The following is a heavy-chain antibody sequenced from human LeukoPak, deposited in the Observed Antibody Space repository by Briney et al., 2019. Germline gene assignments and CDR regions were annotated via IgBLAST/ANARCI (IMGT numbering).Heavy chain of an antibody. CDR1: GFPFSSYW. J-gene: IGHJ4*02. CDR3: TRVGDIDERIDY. Sequence: GGSLRLSCVAPGFPFSSYWMTWVRQAPGKGLEWVANIKQDGSKKSYVDTVKGRFPISRDNAKNSLNLQINSLRAEDTAIYYCTRVGDIDERIDYWGQGTLVTVSS. D-gene: IGHD1-1*01. CDR2: IKQDGSKK. V-gene: IGHV3-7*04.